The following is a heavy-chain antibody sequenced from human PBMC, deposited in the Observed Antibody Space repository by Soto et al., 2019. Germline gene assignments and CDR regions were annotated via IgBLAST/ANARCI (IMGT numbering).Heavy chain of an antibody. J-gene: IGHJ6*03. CDR2: ISGSGGST. CDR3: AKPRAGGYYYYYMDV. V-gene: IGHV3-23*01. Sequence: GGSLRLSCAASGFTFSSYAMSWVRQAPGKGLEWVSAISGSGGSTYYADSVKGRFTISRDNSKNTLYLQMNSLRAEDTAVYYCAKPRAGGYYYYYMDVWGKGTTVTVSS. CDR1: GFTFSSYA. D-gene: IGHD3-10*01.